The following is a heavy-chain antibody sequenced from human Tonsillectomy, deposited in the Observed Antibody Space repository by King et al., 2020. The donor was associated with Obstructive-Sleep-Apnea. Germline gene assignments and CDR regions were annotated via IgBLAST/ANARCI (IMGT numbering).Heavy chain of an antibody. CDR2: VSSDGRNK. V-gene: IGHV3-30*18. CDR3: AKDRTDYYFDY. J-gene: IGHJ4*02. D-gene: IGHD1/OR15-1a*01. Sequence: VQLVESGGGVVQPGRSLRLSCAASGFTFSNYGMHWVRQAPGKGLEWVAVVSSDGRNKYYADSVTGRFTISRDNSKNTLYLQMNSLGADDTAVYYCAKDRTDYYFDYWAQGTLVTVSS. CDR1: GFTFSNYG.